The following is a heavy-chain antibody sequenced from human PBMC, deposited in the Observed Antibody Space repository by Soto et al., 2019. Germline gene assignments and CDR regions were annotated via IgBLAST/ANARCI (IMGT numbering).Heavy chain of an antibody. J-gene: IGHJ5*02. CDR3: ASLSGSGSYYNWFDP. Sequence: SETLSLTCTVSGGSISSGDYYWSWIRQPPGKGLEWIGYIYYSGSTYYNPSLKSRVTISVDTSKNQFSLKLSSVTAADTAVYYCASLSGSGSYYNWFDPWGQGTLVTVSS. D-gene: IGHD3-10*01. CDR1: GGSISSGDYY. CDR2: IYYSGST. V-gene: IGHV4-30-4*01.